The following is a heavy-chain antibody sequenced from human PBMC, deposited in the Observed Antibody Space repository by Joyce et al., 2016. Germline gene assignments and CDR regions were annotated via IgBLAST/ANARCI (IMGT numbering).Heavy chain of an antibody. CDR2: MTPNSCNT. Sequence: QVQLVQSGAEVKKPGASVKVSCKASGYTFTNFDINWVRQAPGQGLEWLGLMTPNSCNTGYSQNFQGRVTMTRDTYISTAYMELSSLRSEDTAVYFCARNKYGTGDFDFWGQGTPVTVSS. V-gene: IGHV1-8*01. CDR3: ARNKYGTGDFDF. CDR1: GYTFTNFD. J-gene: IGHJ4*02. D-gene: IGHD7-27*01.